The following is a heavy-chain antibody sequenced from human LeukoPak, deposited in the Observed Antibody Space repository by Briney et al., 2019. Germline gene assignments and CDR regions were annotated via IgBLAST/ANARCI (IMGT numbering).Heavy chain of an antibody. CDR1: GGSISSYY. D-gene: IGHD5-18*01. Sequence: SETLSLTCTVSGGSISSYYWSWIRQPPGKGLEWIGYIYYSGSTNYNPSLKSRVTISVDTSKNQLSLKLSSVTAADTAVYYCARAKRDTAWGAFAFDIWGQGTMVTVSS. CDR3: ARAKRDTAWGAFAFDI. J-gene: IGHJ3*02. V-gene: IGHV4-59*01. CDR2: IYYSGST.